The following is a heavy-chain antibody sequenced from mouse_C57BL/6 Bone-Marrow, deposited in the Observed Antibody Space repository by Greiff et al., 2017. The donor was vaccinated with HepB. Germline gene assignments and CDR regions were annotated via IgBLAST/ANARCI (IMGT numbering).Heavy chain of an antibody. CDR1: GFNIKDDY. CDR2: IDPENGDT. V-gene: IGHV14-4*01. D-gene: IGHD1-1*01. Sequence: VQLQLSGAELVRPGASVKLSCTASGFNIKDDYMHWVKQRPEQGLEWIGWIDPENGDTEYASKFQGKATITADTSSNTAYLQLSSLTSEDTAVYYCTPSPFTVPLYAIDYWGQGSTVTVSS. CDR3: TPSPFTVPLYAIDY. J-gene: IGHJ4*01.